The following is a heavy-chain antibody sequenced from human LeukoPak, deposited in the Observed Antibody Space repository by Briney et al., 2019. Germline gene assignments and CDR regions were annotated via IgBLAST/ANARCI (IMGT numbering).Heavy chain of an antibody. V-gene: IGHV3-23*01. CDR1: GFTFSSYA. Sequence: GGSLRLSCAASGFTFSSYAMSWVRQAPGKGLEWVSAISGSGGSTYYADFVKGRFTISRDNSKNTLYLQMNSLRAEDTAVYYCAKQLCSSTSCYRGPVDYWGQGTLVTVSS. CDR2: ISGSGGST. J-gene: IGHJ4*02. D-gene: IGHD2-2*02. CDR3: AKQLCSSTSCYRGPVDY.